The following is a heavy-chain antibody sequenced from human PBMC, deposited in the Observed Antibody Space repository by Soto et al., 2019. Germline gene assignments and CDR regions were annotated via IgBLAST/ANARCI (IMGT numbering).Heavy chain of an antibody. CDR3: AIGHHYYAMDV. J-gene: IGHJ6*02. Sequence: PSETLSLTCAVSGGSVSSGVFSWNWIRQPPGQGLEWIGYISRGGSPHYTPSLRSRVSISVDRSTNVVSLNLTSMTPADTAVYFCAIGHHYYAMDVCGQGTSVTFSS. V-gene: IGHV4-30-2*01. CDR2: ISRGGSP. CDR1: GGSVSSGVFS.